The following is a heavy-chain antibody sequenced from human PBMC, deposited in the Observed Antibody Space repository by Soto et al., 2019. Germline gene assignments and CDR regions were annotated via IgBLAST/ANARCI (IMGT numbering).Heavy chain of an antibody. V-gene: IGHV3-30*18. CDR1: GFTFSSYG. Sequence: HPGGSLRLSCAASGFTFSSYGMHWVRQAPGKGLEWVAVISYDGSNKYYADSVKGRFTISRDNSKNTLYLQMNSLRAEDTAVYYCAKDTYCSSTRCYAYYSYYYGMDVWGQGTTVTV. J-gene: IGHJ6*02. D-gene: IGHD2-2*01. CDR3: AKDTYCSSTRCYAYYSYYYGMDV. CDR2: ISYDGSNK.